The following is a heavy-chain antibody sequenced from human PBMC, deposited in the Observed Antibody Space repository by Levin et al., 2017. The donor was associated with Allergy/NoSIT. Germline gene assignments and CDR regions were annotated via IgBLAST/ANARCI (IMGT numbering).Heavy chain of an antibody. CDR3: AKAGPTTEKRYYYFGMDV. D-gene: IGHD4-17*01. CDR1: GFTFSSYG. J-gene: IGHJ6*02. CDR2: ISYDGSNK. Sequence: GGSLRLSCAASGFTFSSYGMHWVRQAPGKGLEWVAVISYDGSNKYYGDSVKGRFTISRDNSKNTLFLQMNRLRPDDTAVYYCAKAGPTTEKRYYYFGMDVWGQGTTVTVSS. V-gene: IGHV3-30*18.